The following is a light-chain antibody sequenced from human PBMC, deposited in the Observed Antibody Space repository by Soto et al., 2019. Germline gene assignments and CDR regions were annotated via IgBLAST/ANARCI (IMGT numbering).Light chain of an antibody. CDR1: QSISSW. CDR3: QQYNSYPWT. V-gene: IGKV1-5*01. CDR2: DAS. Sequence: EIQMTQSPSALSASVVDRVTMRLRASQSISSWLAWYQQKPGKAPKLLIYDASSLESGVPSRFSGSGSGTEFTLTISSLQPDDFATYYCQQYNSYPWTFGQGTKVDIK. J-gene: IGKJ1*01.